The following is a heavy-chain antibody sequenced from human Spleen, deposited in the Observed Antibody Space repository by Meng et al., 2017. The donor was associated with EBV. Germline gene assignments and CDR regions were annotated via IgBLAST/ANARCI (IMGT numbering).Heavy chain of an antibody. J-gene: IGHJ4*02. CDR1: GFSFSDYD. CDR2: ITDSGSAT. CDR3: AVTKDWGY. V-gene: IGHV3-11*01. D-gene: IGHD3-16*01. Sequence: LQWVGFGRGSAKPVWSLGPSGAAFGFSFSDYDMTRIRHAPGKGLEWVSYITDSGSATYYADSVKGRFTISRDNAKNSLYLQRNNLRAEDTAVYYCAVTKDWGYWGQGTLVTVSS.